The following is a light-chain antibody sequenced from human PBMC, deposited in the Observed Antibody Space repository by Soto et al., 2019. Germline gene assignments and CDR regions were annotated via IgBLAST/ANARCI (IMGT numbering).Light chain of an antibody. CDR3: QLFGSSRT. CDR2: GAS. J-gene: IGKJ1*01. V-gene: IGKV3-20*01. Sequence: EIVLTQYPGTLSLSPGERATLSCRASQNVGGSYVGWYQQKPGQGPRLLIFGASSRATGIPDRFSGSGSGTDFTLTISRLEPEDFAVYYCQLFGSSRTFGQGTKVDI. CDR1: QNVGGSY.